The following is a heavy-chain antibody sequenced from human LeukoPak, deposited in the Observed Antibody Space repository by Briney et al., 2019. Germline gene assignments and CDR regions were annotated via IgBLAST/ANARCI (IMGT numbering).Heavy chain of an antibody. J-gene: IGHJ4*02. Sequence: ASVKVSCKASVYTFTGYYIHWVRQAPGQGLEWVGWISGSNGNTNYAQSLQGRVIMTTDTSTTTVHMELRSLRSDDTAVYYCARVQDIEMSVEDYWGQGTLVTVSS. CDR2: ISGSNGNT. D-gene: IGHD5-24*01. CDR3: ARVQDIEMSVEDY. V-gene: IGHV1-18*04. CDR1: VYTFTGYY.